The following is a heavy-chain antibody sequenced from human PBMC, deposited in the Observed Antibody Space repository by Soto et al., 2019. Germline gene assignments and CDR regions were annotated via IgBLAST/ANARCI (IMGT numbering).Heavy chain of an antibody. J-gene: IGHJ4*02. Sequence: GASVKVSCKASGYTFTSYAMHWVRQAPGQRLEWMGWINAGNGNTGYAPQFQGRVTMTRNTSISTAYMELSSLRSEDTAVYYCEVTTGYWGQGTKVTVSS. V-gene: IGHV1-3*01. CDR2: INAGNGNT. D-gene: IGHD2-21*02. CDR3: EVTTGY. CDR1: GYTFTSYA.